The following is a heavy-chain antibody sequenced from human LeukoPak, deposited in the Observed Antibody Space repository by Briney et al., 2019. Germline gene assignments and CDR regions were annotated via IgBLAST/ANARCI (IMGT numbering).Heavy chain of an antibody. J-gene: IGHJ4*02. CDR3: ARRPRLPYYDILTGYYRRAGFDY. CDR2: MYYDGRLYYSAKT. Sequence: SETLSLTCTVSGGSISSGIHYWGWIRQPPGKGLEWVGSMYYDGRLYYSAKTYYNLSLKNRVTISVDTSKNQFSLKLSSVTAADTAVYYCARRPRLPYYDILTGYYRRAGFDYWGQGTLVTVSS. D-gene: IGHD3-9*01. CDR1: GGSISSGIHY. V-gene: IGHV4-39*07.